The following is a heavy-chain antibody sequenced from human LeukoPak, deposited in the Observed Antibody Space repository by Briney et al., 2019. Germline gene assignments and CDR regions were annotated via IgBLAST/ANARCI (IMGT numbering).Heavy chain of an antibody. J-gene: IGHJ5*02. Sequence: ASVKVSCKASGYTFTSYAMHWVRQAPGQRLEWMVWINAGNGNTKYSQEFQGRVTITRDTSASTAHMELSSLRSEDMAVYYCARDLGTAAGGGVWFDPWGQGTLVTVSS. CDR1: GYTFTSYA. D-gene: IGHD2-8*02. CDR2: INAGNGNT. V-gene: IGHV1-3*03. CDR3: ARDLGTAAGGGVWFDP.